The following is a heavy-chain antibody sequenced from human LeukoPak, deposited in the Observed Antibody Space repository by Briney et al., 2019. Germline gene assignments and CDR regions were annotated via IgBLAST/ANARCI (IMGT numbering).Heavy chain of an antibody. CDR2: TKPDGSET. Sequence: GGSLRLSCAVSGFAISSYWMTWVRQAPGRGLEWVAHTKPDGSETLYVDSVKGRFTISRDNAKNSLCLQMNSLRSDDTAVYYCARYSGASRYFDPWGQGTLVTVSS. CDR1: GFAISSYW. V-gene: IGHV3-7*01. D-gene: IGHD1-26*01. CDR3: ARYSGASRYFDP. J-gene: IGHJ5*02.